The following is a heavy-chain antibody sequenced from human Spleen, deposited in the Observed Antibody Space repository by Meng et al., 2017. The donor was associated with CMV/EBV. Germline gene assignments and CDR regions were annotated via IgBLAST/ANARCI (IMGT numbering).Heavy chain of an antibody. CDR1: GFTFSSYW. V-gene: IGHV3-74*01. Sequence: GGSLRLSCAASGFTFSSYWMHWVRQAPGKGLVWVSRINSDGSSTSYADSVKGRFTISRDNAKNTLYLQMNSLRAEDTAVYYCARYCSSTSCYGAEYFQHWGQGTLVTVSS. CDR2: INSDGSST. D-gene: IGHD2-2*01. J-gene: IGHJ1*01. CDR3: ARYCSSTSCYGAEYFQH.